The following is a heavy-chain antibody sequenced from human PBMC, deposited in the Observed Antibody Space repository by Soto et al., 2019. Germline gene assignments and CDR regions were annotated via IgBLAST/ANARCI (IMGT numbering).Heavy chain of an antibody. Sequence: SETLSLTCTVSGGSSSSYYWSWIRQPPGKGLEWIGYIYYSGSTNYNPSLKSRVTISVDTSKNQFSLKLSSVTAADTAVYYCARDQGEGYYYDSRGGRGFDYWGQGTLVTVSS. J-gene: IGHJ4*02. V-gene: IGHV4-59*01. CDR1: GGSSSSYY. CDR3: ARDQGEGYYYDSRGGRGFDY. CDR2: IYYSGST. D-gene: IGHD3-22*01.